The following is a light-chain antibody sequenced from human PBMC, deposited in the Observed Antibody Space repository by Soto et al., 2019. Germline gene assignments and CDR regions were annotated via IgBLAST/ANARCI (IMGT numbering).Light chain of an antibody. J-gene: IGKJ1*01. CDR3: QQYNSYSPWT. CDR2: AAS. Sequence: DIQMTQSPSSLSASAGDRVTITCRASQGIRHDLGWYQQKPGKAPKRLIYAASSLQSGVPSRFSGSGSGTEFTLTISSLQPDDFATYYCQQYNSYSPWTFGQGTKGDIK. CDR1: QGIRHD. V-gene: IGKV1-17*01.